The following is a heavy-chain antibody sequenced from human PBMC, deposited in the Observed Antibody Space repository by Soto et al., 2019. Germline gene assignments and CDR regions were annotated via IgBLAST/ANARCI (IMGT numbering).Heavy chain of an antibody. CDR2: IIPILGIA. CDR3: ARVRGDYSDSS. D-gene: IGHD3-22*01. J-gene: IGHJ4*02. CDR1: GGPFSSYT. V-gene: IGHV1-69*02. Sequence: QVQLVQSGAEVKKPGSSVKVSCKASGGPFSSYTISWVRQAPGQGLEWMGRIIPILGIANYAQKFQGRVTITADKSTSTAYMELSSLRSEDTAVYYCARVRGDYSDSSWGQGTLVTVSS.